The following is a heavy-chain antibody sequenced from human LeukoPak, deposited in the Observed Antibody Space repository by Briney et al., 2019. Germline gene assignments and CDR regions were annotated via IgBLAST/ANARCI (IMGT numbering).Heavy chain of an antibody. J-gene: IGHJ4*02. D-gene: IGHD3/OR15-3a*01. Sequence: SESLSLTCTVSGDSINNHYWTWIRQPPGKGLEWIGYIYYSADTNYSPSLTSRVTISLDTSKNQFSLKLSSVTAADTAVYYCARRRGNFWTDYCAFDYWGLGTLVSVSS. CDR1: GDSINNHY. CDR2: IYYSADT. V-gene: IGHV4-59*08. CDR3: ARRRGNFWTDYCAFDY.